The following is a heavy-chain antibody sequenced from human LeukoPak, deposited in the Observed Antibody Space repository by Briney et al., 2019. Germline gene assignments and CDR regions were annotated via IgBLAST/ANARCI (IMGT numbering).Heavy chain of an antibody. CDR2: ISSNGDST. J-gene: IGHJ6*03. CDR1: GFSFSSCA. CDR3: AREAYYYGSGSYVVYYYYMDV. D-gene: IGHD3-10*01. Sequence: QAGGSLRLSCAASGFSFSSCAMHWVRQAPGKGLEYVSAISSNGDSTYYANSVKGRFSISRDNSKNTLYLQMGSLRAGDMAVYYCAREAYYYGSGSYVVYYYYMDVWGKGTTVTISS. V-gene: IGHV3-64*01.